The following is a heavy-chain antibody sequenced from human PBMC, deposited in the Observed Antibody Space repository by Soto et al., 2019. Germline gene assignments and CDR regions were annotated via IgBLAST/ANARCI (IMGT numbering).Heavy chain of an antibody. D-gene: IGHD3-22*01. J-gene: IGHJ4*02. Sequence: GGSLRLSCAASGFTFSSYGMHWVRQAPGKGLEWVAVISYDGSNKYYADSVKGRFTISRDNSKNTLYLQMNSLRAEDTAVYYCAKVLQTYYYDSSGYTDYWGQGTLVTVSS. V-gene: IGHV3-30*18. CDR2: ISYDGSNK. CDR1: GFTFSSYG. CDR3: AKVLQTYYYDSSGYTDY.